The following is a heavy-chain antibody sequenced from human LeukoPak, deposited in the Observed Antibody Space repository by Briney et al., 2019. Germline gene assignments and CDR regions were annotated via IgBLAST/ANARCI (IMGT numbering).Heavy chain of an antibody. CDR3: ARDRYDSVYNWFDP. D-gene: IGHD3-22*01. J-gene: IGHJ5*02. CDR1: GGSISSNY. CDR2: IYTTGGT. Sequence: PSETLSLTCTVSGGSISSNYWSWLRQPAGKGLEWIGRIYTTGGTNFNPSLKSRVTMSVDTSKNQFSLKLRSVTAADTAVYYCARDRYDSVYNWFDPWGQGTLVTVSS. V-gene: IGHV4-4*07.